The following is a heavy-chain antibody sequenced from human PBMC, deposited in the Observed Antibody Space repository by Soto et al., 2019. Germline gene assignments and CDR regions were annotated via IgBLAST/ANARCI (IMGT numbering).Heavy chain of an antibody. CDR3: ARRMTWSLWCFDL. Sequence: QVQLLQSGAEVKKPGTSVRVSCRASGYTFKDYDINWVRRAPGQGLEWMGWMNPNSGNTAYARKFHDIITMTRSVSARTAFMELSSLTPEATAVYYCARRMTWSLWCFDLWGSGTQVTVSS. CDR1: GYTFKDYD. V-gene: IGHV1-8*01. J-gene: IGHJ2*01. D-gene: IGHD3-3*01. CDR2: MNPNSGNT.